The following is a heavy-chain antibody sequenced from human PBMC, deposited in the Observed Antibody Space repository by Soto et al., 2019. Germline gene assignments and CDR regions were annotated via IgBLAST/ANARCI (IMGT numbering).Heavy chain of an antibody. V-gene: IGHV3-48*03. Sequence: EVQLVESGGGLVQPGGSLRLSCAASGFTFSSYEMNWVRQAPGKGLEWVSYISSSGSTIYYADSVKGRFTISRDNAKNSLYLQMNSLRAEDTAVYYCARDAQWAGWGSYGDFDYWGQGTLVTVSS. CDR1: GFTFSSYE. CDR2: ISSSGSTI. D-gene: IGHD4-17*01. CDR3: ARDAQWAGWGSYGDFDY. J-gene: IGHJ4*02.